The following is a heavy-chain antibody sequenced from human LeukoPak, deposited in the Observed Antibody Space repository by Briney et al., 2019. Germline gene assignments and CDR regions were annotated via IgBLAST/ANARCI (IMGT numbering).Heavy chain of an antibody. CDR2: IYNGDDGP. CDR3: ARPNYGAGTYYRGPFDI. Sequence: GESLKISWKVSGYNFTNYCIAWVRPMPGKGLELVGNIYNGDDGPRDSPSFQGQVTISLDTSIRTAYLQWSGLKASDTAMYYCARPNYGAGTYYRGPFDIWGQGPIVAVSS. D-gene: IGHD3-10*01. CDR1: GYNFTNYC. V-gene: IGHV5-51*01. J-gene: IGHJ3*02.